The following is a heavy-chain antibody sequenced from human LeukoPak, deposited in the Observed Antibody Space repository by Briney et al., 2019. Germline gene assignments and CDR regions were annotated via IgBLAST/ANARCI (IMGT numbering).Heavy chain of an antibody. J-gene: IGHJ4*02. CDR2: IYYSGST. V-gene: IGHV4-39*01. Sequence: SETLSLTCTVSGGSISSSSYYWGWIRQPPGKGLEWIGSIYYSGSTYYNPSLKSRVTISVDTSKNQFSLKLSSVTAADTAVYYCARNTYYFDYWGQGTLVTGSS. CDR1: GGSISSSSYY. CDR3: ARNTYYFDY.